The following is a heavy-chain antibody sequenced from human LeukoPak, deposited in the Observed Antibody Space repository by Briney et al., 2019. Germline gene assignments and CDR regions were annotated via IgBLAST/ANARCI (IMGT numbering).Heavy chain of an antibody. J-gene: IGHJ4*02. Sequence: SETLSLTCAVYGESLSKYYWTWSRQSPGKGLEWIGEINHRGSTNLNPSLKSRVTLSVDTSKHQFSLKLTSVTAADAAVYYCASSVGSTDYWGQGTLVTVSS. D-gene: IGHD1-26*01. V-gene: IGHV4-34*01. CDR1: GESLSKYY. CDR3: ASSVGSTDY. CDR2: INHRGST.